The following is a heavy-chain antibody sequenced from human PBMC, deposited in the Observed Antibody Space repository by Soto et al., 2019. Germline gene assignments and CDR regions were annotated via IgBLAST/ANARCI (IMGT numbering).Heavy chain of an antibody. V-gene: IGHV4-59*01. Sequence: SETLSLTCTVSGGSISSYYWSWIRQPPGKGLEWNGYIYYCGSTNYNPSLMSRVTISVDTSKNQFSLKLSSVTAADTAVYYCARDRQQDSSLDSKDYYGMDVWGQGTTVTVSS. D-gene: IGHD6-13*01. CDR1: GGSISSYY. CDR3: ARDRQQDSSLDSKDYYGMDV. CDR2: IYYCGST. J-gene: IGHJ6*02.